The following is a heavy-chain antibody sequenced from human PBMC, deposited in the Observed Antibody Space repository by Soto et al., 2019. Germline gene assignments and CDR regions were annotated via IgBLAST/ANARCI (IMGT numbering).Heavy chain of an antibody. CDR3: ARHGEVEWGLLVDWFDP. Sequence: PSETLSLTCTVSGGSISSSSYYWGWIRQPPGKGLEWIGSIYYSGSTYYNPSLKSRVTISVDTSKNQFSLKLSSVTAADTAVYYCARHGEVEWGLLVDWFDPWGQGTLVTVSS. CDR2: IYYSGST. D-gene: IGHD1-26*01. V-gene: IGHV4-39*01. J-gene: IGHJ5*02. CDR1: GGSISSSSYY.